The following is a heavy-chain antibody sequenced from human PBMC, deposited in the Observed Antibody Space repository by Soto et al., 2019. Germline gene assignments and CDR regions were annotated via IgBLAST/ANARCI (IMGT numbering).Heavy chain of an antibody. D-gene: IGHD3-22*01. CDR1: GFTFSSYS. V-gene: IGHV3-21*01. Sequence: GGSLRLSCAASGFTFSSYSMNWVRQAPGKGLEWVSSISSSSYIYYADSVKGRFTISRDNAKNSLYLQMNSLRAEDTAVYYCARDDSSGYSVYWGQGTLVTVSS. CDR2: ISSSSYI. J-gene: IGHJ4*02. CDR3: ARDDSSGYSVY.